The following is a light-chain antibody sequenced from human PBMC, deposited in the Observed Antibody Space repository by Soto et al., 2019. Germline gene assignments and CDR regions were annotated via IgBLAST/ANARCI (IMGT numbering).Light chain of an antibody. CDR3: QQYGSSPPWYT. CDR2: GSS. CDR1: QSVSSSY. V-gene: IGKV3-20*01. Sequence: EIVLTQSPGTLSLSPGERATLSCRASQSVSSSYLAWYQQKPGQAPRLLIYGSSSRATGIPDRFSGSGSATYFTLTISRLEPEDFAAYYCQQYGSSPPWYTFGQGTKLEIK. J-gene: IGKJ2*01.